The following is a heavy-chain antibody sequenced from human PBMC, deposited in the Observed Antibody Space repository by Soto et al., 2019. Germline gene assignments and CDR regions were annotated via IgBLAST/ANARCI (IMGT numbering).Heavy chain of an antibody. D-gene: IGHD6-13*01. CDR2: IYWDDDK. V-gene: IGHV2-5*02. Sequence: SGPTPVNPTQTLTLTCTFSGFSLSTSGVGVGWIRQPPGKALEWLALIYWDDDKRYSPSLKSRLTITKDTSKNQVVLTMTNMDPVDTATYYCAHLPRAAAGPWFDPWGQGTLVTVSS. CDR1: GFSLSTSGVG. J-gene: IGHJ5*02. CDR3: AHLPRAAAGPWFDP.